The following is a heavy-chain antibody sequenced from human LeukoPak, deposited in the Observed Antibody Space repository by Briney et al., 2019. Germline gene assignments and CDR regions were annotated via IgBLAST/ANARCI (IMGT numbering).Heavy chain of an antibody. Sequence: SETLSLTCTVSGGSISSYYWSWIRQPPGKGLEWIGYIYYSGSTNYNPSLKSRVTISVDTSKNQFSLKLSSVTAADTAVYYCARVVKYCSGGSCYSRWFDPWGQGTLVTVSS. D-gene: IGHD2-15*01. CDR1: GGSISSYY. V-gene: IGHV4-59*01. J-gene: IGHJ5*02. CDR2: IYYSGST. CDR3: ARVVKYCSGGSCYSRWFDP.